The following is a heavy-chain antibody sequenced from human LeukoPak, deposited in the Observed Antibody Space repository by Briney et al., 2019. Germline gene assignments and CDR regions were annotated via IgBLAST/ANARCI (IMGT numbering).Heavy chain of an antibody. J-gene: IGHJ4*02. V-gene: IGHV3-23*01. CDR1: GFTFSSYA. CDR3: AKGTQTVTTLVND. D-gene: IGHD4-17*01. CDR2: ISASGGST. Sequence: GGSLRLSCVASGFTFSSYAMSWVRQAPGKGLDWISTISASGGSTFYADSVKGRFTISRDNSKNTLYLQMNSLRAEDTAVYYCAKGTQTVTTLVNDWGQGTLVTVSS.